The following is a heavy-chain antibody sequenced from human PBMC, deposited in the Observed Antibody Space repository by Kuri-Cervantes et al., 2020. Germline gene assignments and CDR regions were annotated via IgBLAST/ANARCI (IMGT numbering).Heavy chain of an antibody. CDR1: GYTLTELS. J-gene: IGHJ6*03. Sequence: ASVKVSCKVSGYTLTELSMHWVRQAPGKGLEWMGGFDPEDGETIYAQKFQGRVTMTEDTSTDTAYMELSSLRSEDTAVYYCATYQPPNCSGGSCYQDYYYYYYMDVWGKGTTVTVSS. CDR3: ATYQPPNCSGGSCYQDYYYYYYMDV. D-gene: IGHD2-15*01. CDR2: FDPEDGET. V-gene: IGHV1-24*01.